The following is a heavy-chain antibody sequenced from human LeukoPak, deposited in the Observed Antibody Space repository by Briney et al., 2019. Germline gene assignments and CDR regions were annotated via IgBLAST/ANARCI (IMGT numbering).Heavy chain of an antibody. J-gene: IGHJ4*02. D-gene: IGHD6-19*01. Sequence: PGGSLRLSCAASGFTFSSYAMHWVRQAPGKGLEWVAVISYDGSNKYYADSVKGRFTISGDNSKNTLYLQMNSLRAEDTAVYYCARIGMIAVAGDYWGQGTLVTVSS. CDR2: ISYDGSNK. V-gene: IGHV3-30-3*01. CDR3: ARIGMIAVAGDY. CDR1: GFTFSSYA.